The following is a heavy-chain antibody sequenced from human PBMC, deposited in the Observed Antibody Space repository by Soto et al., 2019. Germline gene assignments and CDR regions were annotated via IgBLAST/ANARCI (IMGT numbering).Heavy chain of an antibody. J-gene: IGHJ4*02. CDR3: ATLGGCSNV. D-gene: IGHD4-4*01. CDR2: LYHTGST. V-gene: IGHV4-30-2*01. CDR1: GGSISSAGYS. Sequence: QLRLQESGSGLVKPSQTLSLTCAVSGGSISSAGYSWSWIQQPPGKGLEWIGYLYHTGSTYYNPSLRSRVTISVDRSNNQFSLKLSSVTAADTAVYYCATLGGCSNVWGLGALVTVSS.